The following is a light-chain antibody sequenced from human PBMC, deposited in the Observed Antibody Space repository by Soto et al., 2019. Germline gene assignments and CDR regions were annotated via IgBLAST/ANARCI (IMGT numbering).Light chain of an antibody. CDR3: ASWDDSVSGWV. CDR2: KSI. V-gene: IGLV1-47*01. Sequence: QSVLPQPPSASGTPGERVTISCSGSSPSIGSNYVSWYQQLPGTAPKLLIYKSIQRPSGVPDRFSGSKSGTSASLAISGLRSEDEADYFCASWDDSVSGWVFGTGTKVTVL. J-gene: IGLJ3*02. CDR1: SPSIGSNY.